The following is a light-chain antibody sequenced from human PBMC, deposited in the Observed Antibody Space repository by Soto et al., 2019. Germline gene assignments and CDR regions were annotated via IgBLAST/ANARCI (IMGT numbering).Light chain of an antibody. CDR3: QQYGSSPPYT. V-gene: IGKV3-20*01. CDR2: GSS. CDR1: QSVSNNY. Sequence: EVVLTQSPGTLSLSPGERATLSCRASQSVSNNYLACYQQKPHQSPKLLIVGSSDRATGIPYRFSSSGSGTDVSLTISSLEPEDFEVYYCQQYGSSPPYTFGQGTKLEIK. J-gene: IGKJ2*01.